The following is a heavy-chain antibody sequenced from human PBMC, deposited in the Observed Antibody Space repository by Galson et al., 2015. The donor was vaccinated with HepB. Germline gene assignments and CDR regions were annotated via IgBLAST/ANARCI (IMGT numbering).Heavy chain of an antibody. CDR3: AREGNSRRDAFDI. D-gene: IGHD6-13*01. CDR1: GFTFSSYW. Sequence: SLRLSCAASGFTFSSYWMSWVRQAPGKGLEWAANIKQDGSEKYYVDSVKGRFTISRDNAKNSLYLQMNSLRAEDTAVYYCAREGNSRRDAFDIWGQGTMVTVSS. CDR2: IKQDGSEK. J-gene: IGHJ3*02. V-gene: IGHV3-7*03.